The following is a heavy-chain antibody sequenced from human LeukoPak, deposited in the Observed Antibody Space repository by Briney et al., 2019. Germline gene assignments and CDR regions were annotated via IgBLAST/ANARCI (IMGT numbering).Heavy chain of an antibody. CDR1: GFTVSSNY. CDR3: ARDITPGYYSTY. Sequence: GGSLRLSCAASGFTVSSNYMSWVRQAPGEGLEWVSAIYSGGSTFYADSVKGRFTISRDNSKNTLHLQMNSLRAEDTAVYFCARDITPGYYSTYWGQGTLVIVSS. D-gene: IGHD4-11*01. CDR2: IYSGGST. J-gene: IGHJ4*02. V-gene: IGHV3-53*01.